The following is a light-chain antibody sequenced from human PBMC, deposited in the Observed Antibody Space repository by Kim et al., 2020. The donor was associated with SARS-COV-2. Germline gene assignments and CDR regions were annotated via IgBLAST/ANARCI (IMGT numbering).Light chain of an antibody. CDR3: QAWDSSTYV. J-gene: IGLJ1*01. Sequence: VSPGQPAAITCSGDKLGDKYACWYQQKPGQSPVLVIYQDSKRPSGIPERFSGSNSGNTATLTISGTQAMDEADYYCQAWDSSTYVFGTGTKVTVL. CDR2: QDS. CDR1: KLGDKY. V-gene: IGLV3-1*01.